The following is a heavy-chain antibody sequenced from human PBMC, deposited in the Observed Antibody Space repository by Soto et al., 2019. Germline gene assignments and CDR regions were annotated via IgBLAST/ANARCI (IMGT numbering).Heavy chain of an antibody. D-gene: IGHD2-8*01. CDR1: SGSIGTTNW. Sequence: QVQLQESGPGLVKPSGTLSLTCAVSSGSIGTTNWWSWVRQTPGKGLEWIGEIFHSGNTYYNPSLASRVTISVDTSQNPFSLNLRSVTAADTAVYYCARRTWGMDVWGQGTTVTVSS. V-gene: IGHV4-4*02. CDR2: IFHSGNT. CDR3: ARRTWGMDV. J-gene: IGHJ6*02.